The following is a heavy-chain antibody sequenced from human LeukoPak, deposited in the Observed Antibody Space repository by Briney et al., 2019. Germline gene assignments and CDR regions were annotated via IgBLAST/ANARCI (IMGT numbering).Heavy chain of an antibody. CDR2: INPNSGGT. CDR1: GYTFTGYY. V-gene: IGHV1-2*02. Sequence: ASVKVSCRASGYTFTGYYMHWVRQAPGQGLEWMGWINPNSGGTNYAQKLQGRVTMTTDTSTSTAYMELRSLRSDDTAVYYCARDPAITIFDYWGQGTLVTVSS. D-gene: IGHD3-3*01. J-gene: IGHJ4*02. CDR3: ARDPAITIFDY.